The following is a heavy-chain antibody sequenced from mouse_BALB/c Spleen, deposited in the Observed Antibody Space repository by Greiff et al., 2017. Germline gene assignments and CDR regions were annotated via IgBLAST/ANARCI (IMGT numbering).Heavy chain of an antibody. J-gene: IGHJ3*01. CDR1: GYSITSGYY. Sequence: EVHLVESGPGLVKPSQSLSLTCSVTGYSITSGYYWNWIRQFPGNKLEWMGYISYDGSNNYNPSLKNRISITRDTSKNQFFLKLNSVTTEDTATYYCATLIYYDYDRFAYWGQGTLVTVSA. D-gene: IGHD2-4*01. V-gene: IGHV3-6*02. CDR3: ATLIYYDYDRFAY. CDR2: ISYDGSN.